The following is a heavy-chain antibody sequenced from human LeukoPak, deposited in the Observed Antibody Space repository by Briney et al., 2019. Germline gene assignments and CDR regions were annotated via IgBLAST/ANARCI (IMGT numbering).Heavy chain of an antibody. D-gene: IGHD3-10*01. V-gene: IGHV4-34*01. J-gene: IGHJ4*02. CDR3: ARSPVWFGEFVY. CDR1: GGSFSGYY. Sequence: PSETLSLTCAVYGGSFSGYYWSWIRQPPGKGLEWIGEINHSGSTNYNPSLKSRVTISVDTSKNQFSLKLSSVTAADTAVYYCARSPVWFGEFVYWGQGTLVTVSS. CDR2: INHSGST.